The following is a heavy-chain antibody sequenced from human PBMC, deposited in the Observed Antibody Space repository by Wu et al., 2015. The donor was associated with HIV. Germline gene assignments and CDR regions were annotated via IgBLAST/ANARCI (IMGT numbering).Heavy chain of an antibody. Sequence: QVQLVQSGAEVKKPGSSVKVSCKASGGTFSSYAISWVRQAPGQGLEWMGRIIPIFGTANYAQKFQGRVTITADESTSTAYMELSSLRSEDTAVYYCARDASGSYYFTGAFAAFDIWGQGTMVTVSS. CDR2: IIPIFGTA. J-gene: IGHJ3*02. CDR1: GGTFSSYA. CDR3: ARDASGSYYFTGAFAAFDI. D-gene: IGHD1-26*01. V-gene: IGHV1-69*13.